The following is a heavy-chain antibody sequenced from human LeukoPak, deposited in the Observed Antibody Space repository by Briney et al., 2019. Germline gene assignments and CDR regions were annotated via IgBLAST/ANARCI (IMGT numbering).Heavy chain of an antibody. CDR2: ITITGHTK. Sequence: GGSLRLSCAASGFDLNTYEMNWVRQAPGKGLEWIADITITGHTKNYADSVKGRFTISRDNAGTSLYLQMNSLRVEDTGVYYCARGDPHADLWGQGTLVTVSS. CDR1: GFDLNTYE. CDR3: ARGDPHADL. V-gene: IGHV3-48*03. J-gene: IGHJ5*02.